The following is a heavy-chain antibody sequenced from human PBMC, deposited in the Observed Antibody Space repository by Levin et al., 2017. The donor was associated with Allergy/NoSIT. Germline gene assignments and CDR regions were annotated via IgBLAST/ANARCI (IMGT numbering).Heavy chain of an antibody. CDR2: ISSSGSTI. D-gene: IGHD6-13*01. Sequence: GGSLRLSCAASGFTFSSYEMNWVRQAPGKGLEWVSYISSSGSTIYYADSVKGRFTISRDNAKNSLYLQMNSLRAEDTAVYYCARGWAAAHLDYWGQGTLVTVSS. CDR1: GFTFSSYE. CDR3: ARGWAAAHLDY. J-gene: IGHJ4*02. V-gene: IGHV3-48*03.